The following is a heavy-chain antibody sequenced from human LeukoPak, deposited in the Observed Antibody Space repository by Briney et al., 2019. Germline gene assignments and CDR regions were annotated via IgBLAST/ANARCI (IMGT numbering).Heavy chain of an antibody. J-gene: IGHJ4*02. CDR3: ARDGFYSSSLAY. V-gene: IGHV4-4*07. D-gene: IGHD6-13*01. CDR2: IYYSGST. Sequence: PSETLSLTCTVSGGSISGYYWSWIRQPAGRGLEWIGSIYYSGSTYYNPSLKSRVTISVDTSKNQFSLKLSSVTAADTAVYYCARDGFYSSSLAYWGQGTLVTVSS. CDR1: GGSISGYY.